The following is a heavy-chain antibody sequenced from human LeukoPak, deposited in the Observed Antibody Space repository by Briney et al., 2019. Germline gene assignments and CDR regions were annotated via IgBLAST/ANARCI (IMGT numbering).Heavy chain of an antibody. CDR3: ASLVPAAMN. J-gene: IGHJ4*02. D-gene: IGHD2-2*01. Sequence: SETLSLTCAVYGGSFNDYYWSWFRQPPGKGLEWIGEINHSGSTNYNPSLKSRVTISVDTSKNQFSLKLSSVTAADTAVYYCASLVPAAMNWGQGTLVTVSS. CDR1: GGSFNDYY. CDR2: INHSGST. V-gene: IGHV4-34*01.